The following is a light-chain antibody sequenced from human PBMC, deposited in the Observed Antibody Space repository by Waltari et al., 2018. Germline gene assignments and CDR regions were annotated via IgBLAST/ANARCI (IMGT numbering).Light chain of an antibody. CDR3: MQGTHWPPWT. J-gene: IGKJ1*01. CDR1: QSLVHRDGETY. CDR2: KVS. V-gene: IGKV2-30*02. Sequence: DVLLTQSPLSLPVALGQTASISCRSSQSLVHRDGETYLNWFHQRPGQSPRRLIYKVSNRDSEVPERFSGIGSGTDFTLKISRVEADDVGIYYCMQGTHWPPWTFGQGTKVEIK.